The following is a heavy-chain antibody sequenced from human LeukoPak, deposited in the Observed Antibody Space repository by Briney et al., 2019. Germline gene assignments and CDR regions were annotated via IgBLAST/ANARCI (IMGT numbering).Heavy chain of an antibody. CDR3: ARDLVGYYGSGSYPSDY. CDR2: INPNSSGT. J-gene: IGHJ4*02. V-gene: IGHV1-2*02. Sequence: GASVKVSCKASGYTFTGYYMRWVRQAPGQGLEWMGWINPNSSGTNYAQKFQGRVAMTRDTSISTAYMELSRLRSDDTAVYYCARDLVGYYGSGSYPSDYWGQGTLVTVSS. D-gene: IGHD3-10*01. CDR1: GYTFTGYY.